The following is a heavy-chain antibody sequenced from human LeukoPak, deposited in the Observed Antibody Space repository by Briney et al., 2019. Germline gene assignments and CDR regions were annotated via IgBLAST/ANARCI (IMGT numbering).Heavy chain of an antibody. J-gene: IGHJ4*02. CDR3: ARDGPSVAGSILSFDY. D-gene: IGHD6-19*01. CDR2: ISSSSSYT. V-gene: IGHV3-11*06. Sequence: GGSLRLSCAASGFTFSDYYMSWIRQAPGKGLEWVSYISSSSSYTNYADSVKGRFTISRDNAKNSLYLQMNSLRAEDTAVYYCARDGPSVAGSILSFDYWGQGTLVTVSS. CDR1: GFTFSDYY.